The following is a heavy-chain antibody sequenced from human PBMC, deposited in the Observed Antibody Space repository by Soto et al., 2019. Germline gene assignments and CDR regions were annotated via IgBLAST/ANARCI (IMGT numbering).Heavy chain of an antibody. CDR2: MNPNSGET. J-gene: IGHJ5*02. CDR1: GYTFTDYD. V-gene: IGHV1-8*01. CDR3: ARVAVAARPRWYNWFDP. Sequence: QEQLVKSGAEVKKPGASVKVSCKTSGYTFTDYDINWVRQATGQGLEWIGWMNPNSGETGYAQKCQGRVTMTRSDSLSTAYLELSSLRSEDTAVSYCARVAVAARPRWYNWFDPWGQGTLVTVSS. D-gene: IGHD2-15*01.